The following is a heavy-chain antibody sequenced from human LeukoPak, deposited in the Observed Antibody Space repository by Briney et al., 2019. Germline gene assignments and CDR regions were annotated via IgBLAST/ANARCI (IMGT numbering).Heavy chain of an antibody. V-gene: IGHV3-43*01. D-gene: IGHD3-3*01. CDR3: AEDILYYDFWSGFDY. CDR1: GFTFDDYT. Sequence: GGSLRLSCAASGFTFDDYTMHWVRQAPGKGLEWVSLISWDGGSTYYADSVKGRFTISRVNSKNSLYLQMNSLRPEDTALYYCAEDILYYDFWSGFDYWGQGSLVTVSS. J-gene: IGHJ4*02. CDR2: ISWDGGST.